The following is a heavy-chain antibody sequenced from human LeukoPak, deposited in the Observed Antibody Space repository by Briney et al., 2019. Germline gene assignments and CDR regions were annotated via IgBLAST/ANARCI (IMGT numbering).Heavy chain of an antibody. V-gene: IGHV1-18*01. CDR1: GYTFTSYG. Sequence: ASVKVSCKASGYTFTSYGISWVRQAPGQGLEWMGCISAYNGNTNYAQKLQGRVTMTTDTSTSTAYMELRSLRSDDTAVYYRAREPNYVATSTRGLFDYWGQGTLVTVSS. CDR2: ISAYNGNT. D-gene: IGHD5-12*01. CDR3: AREPNYVATSTRGLFDY. J-gene: IGHJ4*02.